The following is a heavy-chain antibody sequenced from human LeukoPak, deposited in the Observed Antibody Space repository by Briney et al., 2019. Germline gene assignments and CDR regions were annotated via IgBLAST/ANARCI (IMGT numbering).Heavy chain of an antibody. V-gene: IGHV3-23*01. CDR2: IGNSGGST. D-gene: IGHD6-6*01. Sequence: PGGSLRLSCAASGSTFSSYAMNWVRQAPGKGLEWVSGIGNSGGSTYYADSVKGRFTISRDNSKNTLYLQMNSLRAEDTAVYYCAKETSSSFDYWGQGTLVTVSS. J-gene: IGHJ4*02. CDR3: AKETSSSFDY. CDR1: GSTFSSYA.